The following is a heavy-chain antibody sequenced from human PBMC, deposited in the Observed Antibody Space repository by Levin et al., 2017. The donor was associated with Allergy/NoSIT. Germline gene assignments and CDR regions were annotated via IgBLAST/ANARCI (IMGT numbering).Heavy chain of an antibody. CDR2: VYFAGDT. D-gene: IGHD1-1*01. CDR3: GRWNDDGYYYYYMDV. V-gene: IGHV4-59*02. CDR1: GGSVTSYY. Sequence: SETLSLTCTFSGGSVTSYYWSWIRQPPGKGLEWIGYVYFAGDTRYNPSLESRVTISLGTSPTEFTLRLTSVTAADTAVYYCGRWNDDGYYYYYMDVWGKGTTVTVSS. J-gene: IGHJ6*03.